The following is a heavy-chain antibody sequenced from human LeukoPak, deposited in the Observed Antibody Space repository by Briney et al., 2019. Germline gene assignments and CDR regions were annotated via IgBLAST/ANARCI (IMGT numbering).Heavy chain of an antibody. D-gene: IGHD5-24*01. CDR3: ARRMATTDYYYYGMDV. V-gene: IGHV5-51*01. J-gene: IGHJ6*02. CDR2: IYPGDSHT. Sequence: GESLKISCKGSGYSFTSYWIGWVRQMPGKGLEWMGIIYPGDSHTRYSPSFQRQVTISTDKSISTDYLQWSSLKASDTAMYYFARRMATTDYYYYGMDVWGQGSTVTVSS. CDR1: GYSFTSYW.